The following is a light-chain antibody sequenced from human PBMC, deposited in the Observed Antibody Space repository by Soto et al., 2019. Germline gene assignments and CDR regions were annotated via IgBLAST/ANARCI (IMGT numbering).Light chain of an antibody. CDR1: SGYSNYK. CDR2: VGTGGIVG. CDR3: GADHGSGSNFVV. V-gene: IGLV9-49*01. Sequence: QPVLTQPPSASASLGASVTLTCTLSSGYSNYKVDWCQQRPGKGPRFVMRVGTGGIVGSKGDGIPDRFSVLGSGLNRYLTIKNIQEEDESDYHCGADHGSGSNFVVFGGGTKLTVL. J-gene: IGLJ2*01.